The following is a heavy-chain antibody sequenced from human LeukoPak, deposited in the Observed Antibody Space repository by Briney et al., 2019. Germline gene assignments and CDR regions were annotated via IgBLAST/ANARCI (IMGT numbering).Heavy chain of an antibody. D-gene: IGHD1-1*01. J-gene: IGHJ4*02. Sequence: PGGSLRLSCYTSGFTFNNYPMSWVRQAPGKGLEWVSAISNDGGDTKYADSVKGRFTISRDNSRNTLCLQMRSLRVEDTAIYYCGRDWKLDYWGQGSLVTVSS. V-gene: IGHV3-23*01. CDR2: ISNDGGDT. CDR1: GFTFNNYP. CDR3: GRDWKLDY.